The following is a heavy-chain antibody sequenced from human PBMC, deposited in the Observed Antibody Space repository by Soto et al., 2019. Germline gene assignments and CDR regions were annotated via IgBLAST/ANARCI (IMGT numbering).Heavy chain of an antibody. D-gene: IGHD3-10*01. CDR3: VRRGVGTNSHYYVMDV. J-gene: IGHJ6*02. CDR1: GSTFSSYA. Sequence: EVQLVESGGGLVQPGGPRRLSCAASGSTFSSYAMTWVRQAPGKGLECVSAITSNGGSTYYADSVKGRFTISRDNSKNTLYLQMGSLRADDMAVYYCVRRGVGTNSHYYVMDVWGQGTTVSVSS. V-gene: IGHV3-64*07. CDR2: ITSNGGST.